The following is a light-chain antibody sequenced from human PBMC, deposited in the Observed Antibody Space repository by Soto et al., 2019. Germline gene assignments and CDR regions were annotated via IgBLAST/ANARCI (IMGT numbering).Light chain of an antibody. CDR3: MQDLQTPYT. CDR1: QSLLHSSGYNY. Sequence: EIVMTQSPLSLPVTPGEPASISCRSSQSLLHSSGYNYLHWYLQKPGQSPQLLIYLVSTRASGVPDRFSGSGSGIDVTLKISRVEAEDVGVYYCMQDLQTPYTFGQGTKLEIK. V-gene: IGKV2-28*01. CDR2: LVS. J-gene: IGKJ2*01.